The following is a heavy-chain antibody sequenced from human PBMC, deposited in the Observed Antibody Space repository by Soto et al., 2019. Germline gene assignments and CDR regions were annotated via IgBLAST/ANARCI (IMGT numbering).Heavy chain of an antibody. J-gene: IGHJ4*02. Sequence: IQLLQSGAEVKKPGASVKVTCKASGYTFRNFGISWVRQAPGQGLEWMGWISAYNANANYAHKFQGRLTMTGDTSTSTAYMELRSLRSDDTAVYYCARENSYFDYWGQGTLVTVSS. V-gene: IGHV1-18*01. CDR1: GYTFRNFG. CDR3: ARENSYFDY. CDR2: ISAYNANA.